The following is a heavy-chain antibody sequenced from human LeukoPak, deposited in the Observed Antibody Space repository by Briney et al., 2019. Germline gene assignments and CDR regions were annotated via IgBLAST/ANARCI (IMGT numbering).Heavy chain of an antibody. CDR3: SSHYFDWLLYVGPFDY. CDR1: GFTFGDYA. J-gene: IGHJ4*02. CDR2: IRSKAYGGTT. D-gene: IGHD3-9*01. V-gene: IGHV3-49*03. Sequence: SGGSLRLSCTASGFTFGDYAMSWFRQAPGKGLEWVGFIRSKAYGGTTEYAASVKGRFTISRDDSKSIAYLQMNSLKTEDTAVYYCSSHYFDWLLYVGPFDYWGQGTLVTVSS.